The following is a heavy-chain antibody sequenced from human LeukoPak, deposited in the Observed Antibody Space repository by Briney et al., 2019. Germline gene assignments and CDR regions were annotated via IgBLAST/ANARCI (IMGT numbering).Heavy chain of an antibody. CDR1: GGSISSSSYY. Sequence: SETLSLTCTVSGGSISSSSYYWGWIRQPPGKGLEWIVSIYYSGSTYYNPSLKSRVTISVDTSKNQFSLKLSSVTAADTAVYYCASTFRGYYGSGSYYHWFDPWGQGTLVTVSS. CDR2: IYYSGST. CDR3: ASTFRGYYGSGSYYHWFDP. J-gene: IGHJ5*02. D-gene: IGHD3-10*01. V-gene: IGHV4-39*01.